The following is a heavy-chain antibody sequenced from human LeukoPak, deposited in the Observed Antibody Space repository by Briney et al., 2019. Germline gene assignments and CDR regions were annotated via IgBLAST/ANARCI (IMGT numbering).Heavy chain of an antibody. J-gene: IGHJ6*02. D-gene: IGHD1-20*01. V-gene: IGHV3-21*01. Sequence: GGSLRLSCAASGFTFSTYSMNWVRHAPGKGLEWVSSTDSSSTYIYYADSVKGRFTISRDNAKNSLYLQLNSLRAEDTAVYYCAKAGISGTKEAGMDVWGQGTTVTVSS. CDR2: TDSSSTYI. CDR1: GFTFSTYS. CDR3: AKAGISGTKEAGMDV.